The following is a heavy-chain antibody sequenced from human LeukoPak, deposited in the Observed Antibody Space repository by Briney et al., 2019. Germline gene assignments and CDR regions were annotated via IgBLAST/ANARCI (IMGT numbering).Heavy chain of an antibody. CDR2: INPSGGST. D-gene: IGHD4-23*01. Sequence: ASVKVSCKASGYTFTSYYMHWVRQAPGQGLEWMGIINPSGGSTSYAQKFQGRVTMTRDTSTSTVYMELSSLRSEDTAMYYCARDVGDYGGKVSDAFDIWGQGTMVTVSS. V-gene: IGHV1-46*01. J-gene: IGHJ3*02. CDR3: ARDVGDYGGKVSDAFDI. CDR1: GYTFTSYY.